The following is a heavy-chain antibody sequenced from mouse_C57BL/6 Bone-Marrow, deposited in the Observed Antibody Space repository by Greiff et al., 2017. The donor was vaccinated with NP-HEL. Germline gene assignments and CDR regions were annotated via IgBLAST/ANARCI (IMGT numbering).Heavy chain of an antibody. Sequence: QVQLQQSGAELVRPGSSVKLSCKASGYTFTSYWMHWVKQRPIQGLEWIGNIDPSDSETHYNQKFKDKATLTVDKSSSTAYMQLSSLTSEDSAVYYCARNGDGYYVNWYFDVWGTGTTVTVSS. CDR3: ARNGDGYYVNWYFDV. J-gene: IGHJ1*03. CDR1: GYTFTSYW. CDR2: IDPSDSET. D-gene: IGHD2-3*01. V-gene: IGHV1-52*01.